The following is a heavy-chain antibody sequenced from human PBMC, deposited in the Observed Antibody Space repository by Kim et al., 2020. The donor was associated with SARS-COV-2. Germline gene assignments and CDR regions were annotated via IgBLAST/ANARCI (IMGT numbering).Heavy chain of an antibody. J-gene: IGHJ4*02. Sequence: VKRSYAASVKSRFSISRDNSKNTLYLQMTTLGAEDTALYYCAKDLVVVAVWGQGTLVTVSS. V-gene: IGHV3-23*01. D-gene: IGHD2-15*01. CDR3: AKDLVVVAV. CDR2: VKR.